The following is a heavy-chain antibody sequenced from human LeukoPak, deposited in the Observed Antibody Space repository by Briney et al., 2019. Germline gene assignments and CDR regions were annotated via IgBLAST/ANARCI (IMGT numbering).Heavy chain of an antibody. Sequence: SETLSLTCTVSGGSISSGGYYWSWIRQHPGKGLEWIGYIYYSGSTYYNPSLKSRVTISVDTSKNQFSPKLSSVTAADTAVYYCARAKVGYYDSSGKTPRGHVDYWGQGTLVTVSS. CDR1: GGSISSGGYY. D-gene: IGHD3-22*01. CDR2: IYYSGST. CDR3: ARAKVGYYDSSGKTPRGHVDY. J-gene: IGHJ4*02. V-gene: IGHV4-31*03.